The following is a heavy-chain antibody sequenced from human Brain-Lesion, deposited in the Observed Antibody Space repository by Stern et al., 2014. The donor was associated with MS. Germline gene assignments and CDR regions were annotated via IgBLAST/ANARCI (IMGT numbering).Heavy chain of an antibody. V-gene: IGHV4-39*01. D-gene: IGHD3-10*01. CDR3: AKLWLGELPESPFDY. J-gene: IGHJ4*02. CDR2: IYYRGST. Sequence: VQLVESGPGLVKPSETLSLTCTVSGGSISSSSYYWGWIRQPPGKGLEWIGSIYYRGSTYYNPSLKSRVTISMATSKNQFSLRLSSVTAADTAVYFCAKLWLGELPESPFDYWGQGTLVTVSS. CDR1: GGSISSSSYY.